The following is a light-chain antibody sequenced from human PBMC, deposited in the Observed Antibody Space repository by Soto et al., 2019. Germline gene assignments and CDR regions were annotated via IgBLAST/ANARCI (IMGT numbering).Light chain of an antibody. CDR3: GSWDSSLSAYV. J-gene: IGLJ1*01. CDR1: SSNIGGNS. Sequence: QSVMTQPPSVSAAPGQKVTISCSGSSSNIGGNSVSWYQQLPGTAPKLLIYVDNKRPSGIPDRFSGSKSGTSATLGITGFQTGDAADYYCGSWDSSLSAYVFGTGTKVTVL. V-gene: IGLV1-51*01. CDR2: VDN.